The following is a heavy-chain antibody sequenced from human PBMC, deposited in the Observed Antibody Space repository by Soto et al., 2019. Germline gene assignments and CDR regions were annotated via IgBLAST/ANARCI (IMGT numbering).Heavy chain of an antibody. J-gene: IGHJ4*02. CDR2: ISGSGGST. D-gene: IGHD3-3*01. CDR3: AKDWDYDFWSGYSLDY. CDR1: GFAFSSYA. Sequence: HPGGSLRLSCAASGFAFSSYAMSWVRQAPGKGLEWVSAISGSGGSTYYADSVKGRFTISRDNSKNTLYLQMNSLRAEDTAVYYCAKDWDYDFWSGYSLDYWGQGTLVTVSS. V-gene: IGHV3-23*01.